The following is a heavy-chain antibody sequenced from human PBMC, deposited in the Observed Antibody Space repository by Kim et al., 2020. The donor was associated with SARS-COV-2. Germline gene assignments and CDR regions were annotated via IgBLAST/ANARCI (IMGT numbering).Heavy chain of an antibody. CDR2: INHSGST. V-gene: IGHV4-34*01. J-gene: IGHJ4*02. CDR3: ARGDCDILTGCNYFDY. CDR1: GGSFSGYY. D-gene: IGHD3-9*01. Sequence: SETLSLTCAVYGGSFSGYYWSWIRQPPGKGLEWIGEINHSGSTNYNPSLKSRVTISVDTSKNQFSLKLSYVTAADTAVYYCARGDCDILTGCNYFDYWGQGTLVTVSS.